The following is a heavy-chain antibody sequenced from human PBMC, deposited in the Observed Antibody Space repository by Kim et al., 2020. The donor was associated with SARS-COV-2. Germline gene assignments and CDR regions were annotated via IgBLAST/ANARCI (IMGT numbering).Heavy chain of an antibody. V-gene: IGHV3-30*18. CDR2: ISYDGSNK. Sequence: GGSLRLSCAASGFTFSSYGMHWVRQAPGKGLEWVAVISYDGSNKYYADSVKGRFTISRDNSKNTLYLQMNSLRAEDTAVYYCAKTPDIKYDILTGYQEYFQHWGQGTLVTVSS. CDR1: GFTFSSYG. J-gene: IGHJ1*01. D-gene: IGHD3-9*01. CDR3: AKTPDIKYDILTGYQEYFQH.